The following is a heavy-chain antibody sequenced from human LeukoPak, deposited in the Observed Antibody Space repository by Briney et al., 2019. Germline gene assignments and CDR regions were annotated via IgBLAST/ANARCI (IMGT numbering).Heavy chain of an antibody. D-gene: IGHD6-13*01. V-gene: IGHV3-74*01. Sequence: SGGTLRLYCAASVFTFSNYWRHGLPQAPGKGLVWVSRINSDGSSRNYADSVKGRSTVSRDNGKNTLYLQMNSLRAEDTAVYYCASASSHRIAAGGDYWGQGTLVTVSS. J-gene: IGHJ4*02. CDR2: INSDGSSR. CDR3: ASASSHRIAAGGDY. CDR1: VFTFSNYW.